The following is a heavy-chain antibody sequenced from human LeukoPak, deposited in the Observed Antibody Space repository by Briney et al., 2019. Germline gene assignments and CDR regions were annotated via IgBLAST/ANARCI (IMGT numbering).Heavy chain of an antibody. J-gene: IGHJ4*02. CDR3: ARMTSSGWYAAGYYFDY. D-gene: IGHD6-19*01. CDR1: GFTFSDYY. V-gene: IGHV3-11*01. CDR2: ISSSGNTI. Sequence: GGSLRLSCAASGFTFSDYYMSWIRQAPGKGLEWVSYISSSGNTIYYADSVKGRFTISRDNAKNSLYLQMNSLRAEDTAVYYCARMTSSGWYAAGYYFDYWGQGTLVTVSS.